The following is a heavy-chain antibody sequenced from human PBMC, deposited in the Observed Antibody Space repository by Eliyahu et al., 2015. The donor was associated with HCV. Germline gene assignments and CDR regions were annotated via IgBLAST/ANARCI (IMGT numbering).Heavy chain of an antibody. V-gene: IGHV4-34*01. Sequence: SFSDYSWTCIRQPPGKGLEWIGEINHRGSTNYNPSLKSRVTMSVDTSKKQFSLKLRSVTAADTAVYYCARGLIHINMIVVVMXPKALGAFDVWGQGTTVTVSS. CDR2: INHRGST. CDR1: SFSDYS. CDR3: ARGLIHINMIVVVMXPKALGAFDV. D-gene: IGHD3-22*01. J-gene: IGHJ3*01.